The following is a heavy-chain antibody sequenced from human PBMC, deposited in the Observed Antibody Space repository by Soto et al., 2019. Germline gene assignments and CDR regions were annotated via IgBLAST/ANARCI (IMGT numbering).Heavy chain of an antibody. D-gene: IGHD3-10*01. CDR2: INHSGST. J-gene: IGHJ6*02. Sequence: PSETLSLTCAVYGGSFSGYYWSLIRQPPGKGLELIGEINHSGSTNYNPSLKSRVTISVDTSKNQFSLKLSSVTAADTAVYYCARVPVHYYGSGSYYPQRPLYGMDVWGQGTTVT. V-gene: IGHV4-34*01. CDR3: ARVPVHYYGSGSYYPQRPLYGMDV. CDR1: GGSFSGYY.